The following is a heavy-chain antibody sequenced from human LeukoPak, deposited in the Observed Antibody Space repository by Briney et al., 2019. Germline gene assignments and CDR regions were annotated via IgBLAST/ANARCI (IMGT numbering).Heavy chain of an antibody. V-gene: IGHV3-7*01. J-gene: IGHJ3*02. CDR1: GFSFSDYW. CDR2: IKQDGSET. D-gene: IGHD1/OR15-1a*01. CDR3: ARNKRADI. Sequence: GGYLRLSCAVSGFSFSDYWMSWVRQAPGKGLEWVANIKQDGSETNYVDSVRGRFTISRDNAKNSLSLQMISLRAEDTALYYCARNKRADIWGQGTMVTVSS.